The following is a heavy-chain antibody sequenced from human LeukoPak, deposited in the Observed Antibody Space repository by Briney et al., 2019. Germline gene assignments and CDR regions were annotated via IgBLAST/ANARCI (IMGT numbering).Heavy chain of an antibody. V-gene: IGHV3-21*01. J-gene: IGHJ4*02. CDR2: ISSSSSYI. CDR3: ARDTFGGVIAEYYFDY. CDR1: GFTVSNNY. D-gene: IGHD3-16*02. Sequence: PGGSLRLSCAASGFTVSNNYMNWVRQAPGKGLEWVSSISSSSSYIYYADSVKGRFTISRDNAKNSLYLQMNSLRAEDTAVYYCARDTFGGVIAEYYFDYWGQGTLVTVSS.